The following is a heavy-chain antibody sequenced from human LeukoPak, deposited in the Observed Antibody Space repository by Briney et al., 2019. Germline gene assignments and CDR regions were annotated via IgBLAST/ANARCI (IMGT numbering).Heavy chain of an antibody. Sequence: ASVKVSCKASGYTFTGYYKHWVRQAPGQGLEWMGIINPSGGSTSYAQRFQGRVTMTRDTSTSTVYMELSSLRSEDTAVYYCARALDGLKDYWGQGTLVTVSS. D-gene: IGHD3-9*01. J-gene: IGHJ4*02. V-gene: IGHV1-46*01. CDR1: GYTFTGYY. CDR2: INPSGGST. CDR3: ARALDGLKDY.